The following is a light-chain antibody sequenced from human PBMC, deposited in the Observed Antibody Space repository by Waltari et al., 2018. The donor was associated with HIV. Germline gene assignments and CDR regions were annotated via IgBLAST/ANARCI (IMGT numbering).Light chain of an antibody. CDR2: EVS. CDR3: CSYAGSSTYVV. Sequence: SARTQPAAVSGPPGQPITISCTGTSRDVGGYKVVSRYQQPPDKAPKLMIYEVSKRPSGVSNRFSGSKSGNTASLTISGLQAEDEADYHCCSYAGSSTYVVFGGGTKLTVL. J-gene: IGLJ2*01. V-gene: IGLV2-23*02. CDR1: SRDVGGYKV.